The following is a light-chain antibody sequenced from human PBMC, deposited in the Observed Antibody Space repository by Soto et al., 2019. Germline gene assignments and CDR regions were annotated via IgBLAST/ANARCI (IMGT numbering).Light chain of an antibody. CDR3: QQRSNWPPT. CDR1: QAISDN. J-gene: IGKJ5*01. CDR2: DAS. Sequence: EIVLTQSPGTLSLSPGERATLSCRASQAISDNLAWYQQKPGQAPRLLIYDASNRATGIPARFSGSGSGTDFTLTISSLEPEDFAVYYCQQRSNWPPTFGQGTRLEIK. V-gene: IGKV3-11*01.